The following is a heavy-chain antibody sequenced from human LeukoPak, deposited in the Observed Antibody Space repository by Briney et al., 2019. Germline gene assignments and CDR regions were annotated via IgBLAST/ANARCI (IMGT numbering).Heavy chain of an antibody. J-gene: IGHJ4*02. D-gene: IGHD3-16*02. Sequence: SQTLSLTCTVSGASISSGDYYWSWIRQSPGKGLEWIGYIYYSGSTSYNPSLKSRATISVDTSKNQFSLKLTSVTAADTAVYYCARGPNYVWGSYRYFDYWGQGTLVTVSS. CDR3: ARGPNYVWGSYRYFDY. CDR1: GASISSGDYY. V-gene: IGHV4-30-4*01. CDR2: IYYSGST.